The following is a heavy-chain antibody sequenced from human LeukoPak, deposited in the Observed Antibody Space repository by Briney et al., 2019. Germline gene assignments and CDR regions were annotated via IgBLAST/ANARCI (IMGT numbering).Heavy chain of an antibody. CDR3: ARAGYYDSSGLINDAFDI. CDR1: GFTFSSYS. V-gene: IGHV3-21*01. D-gene: IGHD3-22*01. CDR2: ISSSSSYI. J-gene: IGHJ3*02. Sequence: KAGGSLRLSCAASGFTFSSYSMNWVRQAPGKGLEWVSSISSSSSYIYYADSVKGRFTISRDNAKNSLYLQMNSLRAEDTAVYYCARAGYYDSSGLINDAFDIWGQGTMVTVSS.